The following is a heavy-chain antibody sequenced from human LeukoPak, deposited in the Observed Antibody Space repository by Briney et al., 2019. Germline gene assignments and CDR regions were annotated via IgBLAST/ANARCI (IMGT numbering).Heavy chain of an antibody. Sequence: SETLSLTCTVSGGSISSDNYYWSWIRQPPGKGLEWIGYIYYSGSTNYNPSLKSRVTISVDTSKNQFSLKLSSVTAADTAVYYCVRPRITTSGRLPYHWGQGTLVIVSS. CDR1: GGSISSDNYY. CDR2: IYYSGST. J-gene: IGHJ4*02. CDR3: VRPRITTSGRLPYH. D-gene: IGHD3-10*01. V-gene: IGHV4-61*01.